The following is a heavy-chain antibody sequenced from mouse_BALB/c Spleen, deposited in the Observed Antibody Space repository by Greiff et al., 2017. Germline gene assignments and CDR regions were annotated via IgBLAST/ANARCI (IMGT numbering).Heavy chain of an antibody. CDR1: GFTFSSFG. CDR3: ARDYYGSSYFDY. Sequence: EVKLVESGGGLVQPGGSRKLSCAPSGFTFSSFGMHWVRQAPEKGLEWVAYISSGSSTIYYADTVKGRCTISRDNPKNTLFLQMTSLRSEDTAMYYCARDYYGSSYFDYWGQGTTLTVSS. CDR2: ISSGSSTI. D-gene: IGHD1-1*01. V-gene: IGHV5-17*02. J-gene: IGHJ2*01.